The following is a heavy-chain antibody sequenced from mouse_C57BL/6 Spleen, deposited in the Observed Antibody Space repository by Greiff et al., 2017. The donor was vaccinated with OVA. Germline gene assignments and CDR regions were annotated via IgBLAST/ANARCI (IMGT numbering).Heavy chain of an antibody. CDR1: GYAFSSYW. D-gene: IGHD1-1*01. CDR2: IYPGDGDT. Sequence: LVESGAELVKPGASVKISCNASGYAFSSYWMNWVKQRPGKGLEWIGQIYPGDGDTNYNGKFKGKATLTADKSSSTAYMQLSSLTSEDSAVYFCARGGTTVVAPYAMDYWGQGTSVTVSS. CDR3: ARGGTTVVAPYAMDY. J-gene: IGHJ4*01. V-gene: IGHV1-80*01.